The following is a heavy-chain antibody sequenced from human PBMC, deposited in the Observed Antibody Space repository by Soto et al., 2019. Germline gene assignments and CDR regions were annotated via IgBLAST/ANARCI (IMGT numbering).Heavy chain of an antibody. CDR2: ISYDGSNK. J-gene: IGHJ6*01. CDR3: AKDGRRYGSGGSCDADGMDV. CDR1: GFTFSSYG. V-gene: IGHV3-30*18. Sequence: QVQLVESGGGVVQPGRSLRLSCAASGFTFSSYGMHWVRQAPGKGLEWVAVISYDGSNKYYADSVKGRFTISRDNSKNTLYLQMNGLRAEDTAVYYCAKDGRRYGSGGSCDADGMDVW. D-gene: IGHD2-15*01.